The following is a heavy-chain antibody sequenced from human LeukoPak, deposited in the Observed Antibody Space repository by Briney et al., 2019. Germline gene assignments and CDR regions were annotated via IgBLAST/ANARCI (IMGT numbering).Heavy chain of an antibody. CDR2: ISSSSSYI. V-gene: IGHV3-21*01. D-gene: IGHD3-22*01. CDR1: GFTFSSYS. J-gene: IGHJ4*02. CDR3: ARGGSYYDRFNDY. Sequence: GGSLRLSCAASGFTFSSYSMNWVRQAPGKGLEWVSSISSSSSYIYYADLVKGRFTISRDNAKNSLYLQMNSLRAEDTAVYYCARGGSYYDRFNDYWGQGTLVTVSS.